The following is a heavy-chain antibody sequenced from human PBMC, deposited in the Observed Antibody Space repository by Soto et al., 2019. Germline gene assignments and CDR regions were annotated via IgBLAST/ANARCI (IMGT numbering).Heavy chain of an antibody. CDR3: ARAKTDYSNYEGDYYYYGMDV. J-gene: IGHJ6*02. V-gene: IGHV3-33*01. D-gene: IGHD4-4*01. CDR2: IWYDGSNK. CDR1: GFTFSSYG. Sequence: GGSLRLSCAASGFTFSSYGMHWVRQAPGKGLEWVAVIWYDGSNKYYADSVKGRFTISRDNSKNTLYLQMNSLRAEDTAVYYCARAKTDYSNYEGDYYYYGMDVWGQGTTVTVSS.